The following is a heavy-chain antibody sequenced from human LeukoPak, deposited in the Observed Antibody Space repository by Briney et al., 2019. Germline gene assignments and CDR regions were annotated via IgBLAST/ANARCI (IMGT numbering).Heavy chain of an antibody. D-gene: IGHD2-2*01. V-gene: IGHV3-48*03. CDR2: ISSSGSTI. J-gene: IGHJ6*04. CDR3: ARDQVVPAARGVYYYYGMDV. Sequence: GGSLRLSCAASGFTFSSYEMNWVRQAPGKGLEWVSYISSSGSTIYYADSVKGRFTISRDNVKNSLYLQMNSLRAEDTAVYYCARDQVVPAARGVYYYYGMDVWGKGTTVTVSS. CDR1: GFTFSSYE.